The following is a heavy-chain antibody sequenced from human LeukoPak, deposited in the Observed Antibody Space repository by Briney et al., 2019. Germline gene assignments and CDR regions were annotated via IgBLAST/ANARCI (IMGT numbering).Heavy chain of an antibody. Sequence: GASVKVSCKASGYTFTSYYMHWVRQAPGQGLEWMGIINPSGGSTSYAQKFQGRVTMTRDTSISTAYMELSRLRSDDTAVYYCARGSSGSYIDYWGQGTLVTVSS. D-gene: IGHD1-26*01. CDR3: ARGSSGSYIDY. CDR2: INPSGGST. V-gene: IGHV1-46*01. J-gene: IGHJ4*02. CDR1: GYTFTSYY.